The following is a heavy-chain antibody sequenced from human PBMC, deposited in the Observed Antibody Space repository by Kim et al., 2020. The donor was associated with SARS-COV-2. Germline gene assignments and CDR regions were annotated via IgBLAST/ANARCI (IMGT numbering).Heavy chain of an antibody. Sequence: SVKVSCKVSGGTFSNDAITWVRQAPGQGLEWLGRIIPLVRSPNYAQKFQGRITITADESTSTVNMELSSLRSEDTALYYCAKVGSSNWAFASWGQGTLV. J-gene: IGHJ4*02. CDR2: IIPLVRSP. V-gene: IGHV1-69*11. D-gene: IGHD6-13*01. CDR3: AKVGSSNWAFAS. CDR1: GGTFSNDA.